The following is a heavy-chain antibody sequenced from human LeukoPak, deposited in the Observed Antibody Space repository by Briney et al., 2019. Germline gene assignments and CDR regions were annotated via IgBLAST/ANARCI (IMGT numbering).Heavy chain of an antibody. D-gene: IGHD5-18*01. CDR3: ARGWIQLWVHAPFDY. V-gene: IGHV1-69*01. J-gene: IGHJ4*02. CDR2: CIPIFGTA. CDR1: XXTFSXYA. Sequence: XKASXXTFSXYAIXCVXQAPGXGLXWMGXCIPIFGTANYAQKFQGRVTITADESTSTAYMELSSLRSEDTAVYYCARGWIQLWVHAPFDYWGQGTLVTVSS.